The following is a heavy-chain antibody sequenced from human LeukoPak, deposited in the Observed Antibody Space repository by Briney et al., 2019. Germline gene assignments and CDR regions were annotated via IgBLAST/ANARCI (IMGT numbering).Heavy chain of an antibody. J-gene: IGHJ3*02. V-gene: IGHV3-30*02. Sequence: GGSLRLSCAASGFTFSSYGMHWVRQAPGKGLEWVAFIRYDGSNKYYADSVKGRFTISRDNSKNTLYLQMNSLRAEDTAVYYCAKESAFYGGTDAFDIWGQGTMVTVSS. CDR1: GFTFSSYG. CDR2: IRYDGSNK. CDR3: AKESAFYGGTDAFDI. D-gene: IGHD3-16*01.